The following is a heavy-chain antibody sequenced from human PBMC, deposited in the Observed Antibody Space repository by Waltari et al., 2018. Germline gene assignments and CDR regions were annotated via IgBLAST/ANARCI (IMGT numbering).Heavy chain of an antibody. CDR2: IKEDGSES. CDR1: GFTFSNFW. J-gene: IGHJ4*02. Sequence: EVQLVESGGGLVQPGGSLRLSCAASGFTFSNFWMDWVRQAPGKGRGWVANIKEDGSESHYIDSVKGRFTISRDNAKNLLYLEMNSLRAGDTAVYYCSVSLNSWGQGTLVTVSS. CDR3: SVSLNS. V-gene: IGHV3-7*01.